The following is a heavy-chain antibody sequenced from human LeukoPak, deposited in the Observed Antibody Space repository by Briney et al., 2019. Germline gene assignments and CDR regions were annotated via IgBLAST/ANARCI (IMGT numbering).Heavy chain of an antibody. J-gene: IGHJ4*02. D-gene: IGHD4-17*01. CDR3: ARDPPGYGDYPDY. CDR1: GFTFSDYH. Sequence: KPGGSLRLSCGASGFTFSDYHMSWIRQAPGKGLEWVSFISSSGVSIHLADSVKGRFTISRDNAKNSLYLQMNSLRAEDTAVYYCARDPPGYGDYPDYWGQGTLVTVSS. CDR2: ISSSGVSI. V-gene: IGHV3-11*04.